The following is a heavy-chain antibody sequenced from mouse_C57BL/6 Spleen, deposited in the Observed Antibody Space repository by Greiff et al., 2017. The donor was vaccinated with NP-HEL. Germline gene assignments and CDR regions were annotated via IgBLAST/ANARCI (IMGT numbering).Heavy chain of an antibody. CDR2: IDPEDGDT. CDR3: YYYGSSYFAY. V-gene: IGHV14-1*01. CDR1: GFNIKDYY. Sequence: VQLQQSGAELVRPGASVKLSCTASGFNIKDYYMHWVKQRPEQGLEWIGRIDPEDGDTEYAPKFQGKATMTADTSSNTAYLQLSSLTSEDTAVYYCYYYGSSYFAYWGQGTLVTVSA. J-gene: IGHJ3*01. D-gene: IGHD1-1*01.